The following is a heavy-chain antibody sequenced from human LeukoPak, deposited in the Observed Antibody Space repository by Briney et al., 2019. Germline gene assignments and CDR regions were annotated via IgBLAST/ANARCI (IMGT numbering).Heavy chain of an antibody. D-gene: IGHD1-20*01. CDR1: GYTFTSYY. CDR3: ASSSNWNYSGMDV. CDR2: INPSGGST. Sequence: ASVTVSCAASGYTFTSYYMHWVRQAPGQGLEWMGIINPSGGSTSYAQKFQGRVTMTRDTSTSTVYMELSSLRSEDTAVYYCASSSNWNYSGMDVWGQGTTVTVSS. V-gene: IGHV1-46*01. J-gene: IGHJ6*02.